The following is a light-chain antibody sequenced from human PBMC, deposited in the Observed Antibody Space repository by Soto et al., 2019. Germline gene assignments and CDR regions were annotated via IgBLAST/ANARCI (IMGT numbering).Light chain of an antibody. Sequence: DSQMTHAPTTLSASVGDRVTITCRANQDVRSWLAWYQQKPGKAHKIVIYDASSLESGVPPRFSGSGSGTEFTLTISSLQPDDSATYHCQPYKPYSLTFGGGTKVDI. CDR3: QPYKPYSLT. J-gene: IGKJ4*01. CDR1: QDVRSW. CDR2: DAS. V-gene: IGKV1-5*01.